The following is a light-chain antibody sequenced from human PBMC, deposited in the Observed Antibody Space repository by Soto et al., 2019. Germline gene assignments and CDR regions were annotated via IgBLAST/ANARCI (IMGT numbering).Light chain of an antibody. Sequence: QSVMTQPPSASAAPGQKITISCSGSSSNIGGNSVSWHQQLPGTAPKLLIYGNNKRPSGVPDRFSGSKSGTSATLGITGLQTGDEADYYCGAWDSSLSAYIFGTGTKLTVL. CDR2: GNN. CDR3: GAWDSSLSAYI. CDR1: SSNIGGNS. J-gene: IGLJ1*01. V-gene: IGLV1-51*01.